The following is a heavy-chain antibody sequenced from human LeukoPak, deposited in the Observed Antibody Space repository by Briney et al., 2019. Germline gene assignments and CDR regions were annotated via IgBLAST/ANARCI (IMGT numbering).Heavy chain of an antibody. CDR2: MSGGGNT. Sequence: GGSLRLYCATSGFTFNDYAMSWVRQTPGKGLEWVSSMSGGGNTYYADSVKGRFTITRDNSKSTLYLQMNSLRAEDTAVYYCAKGTYYDSSGYRYYFYYMDVWGKGTTVTVSS. CDR1: GFTFNDYA. CDR3: AKGTYYDSSGYRYYFYYMDV. J-gene: IGHJ6*03. D-gene: IGHD3-22*01. V-gene: IGHV3-23*01.